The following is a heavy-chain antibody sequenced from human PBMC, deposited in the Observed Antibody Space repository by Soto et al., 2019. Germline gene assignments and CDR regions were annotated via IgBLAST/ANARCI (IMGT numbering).Heavy chain of an antibody. D-gene: IGHD3-16*01. CDR2: IYYTGNT. J-gene: IGHJ4*02. CDR3: AAGLDHNKVGY. V-gene: IGHV4-59*01. CDR1: GGSISPSY. Sequence: QVRLQESGPGLLEPSETLSLTCTVSGGSISPSYWNWVRQPPGKRLEWIGCIYYTGNTYYNPSLKSRVTISRDTSKNQFSLEVTSVTAADTAMYYCAAGLDHNKVGYWGQGTLVTVSS.